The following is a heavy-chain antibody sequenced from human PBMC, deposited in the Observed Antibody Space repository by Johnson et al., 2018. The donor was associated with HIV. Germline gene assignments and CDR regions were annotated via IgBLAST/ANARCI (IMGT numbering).Heavy chain of an antibody. D-gene: IGHD4-11*01. J-gene: IGHJ3*02. CDR1: GFTFSSYT. Sequence: QEQLVESGGGLVQPGRSLRLSCAASGFTFSSYTMHWVRQAPGKGLEWVTSISNDGSNKFYAESVKGRFTISRDNSRNTLDLQMNNLRPADTAVYYCVKEGTTVTTFLVYHIWGQGTRVTVSS. CDR3: VKEGTTVTTFLVYHI. V-gene: IGHV3-30*18. CDR2: ISNDGSNK.